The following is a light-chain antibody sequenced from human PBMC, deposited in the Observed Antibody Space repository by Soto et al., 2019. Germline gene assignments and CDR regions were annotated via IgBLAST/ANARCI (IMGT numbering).Light chain of an antibody. CDR2: DFT. J-gene: IGLJ1*01. V-gene: IGLV2-14*03. CDR1: TSDVGGYNY. CDR3: SSDTTSNTRQIV. Sequence: QSALTQPASVSGSPGQSITISCTGTTSDVGGYNYVFWYQHHPGKAPELIIYDFTNRPSGVSNPFSGSKSGNTASLTISGLQPEDDADYYCSSDTTSNTRQIVFGTGTKVTVL.